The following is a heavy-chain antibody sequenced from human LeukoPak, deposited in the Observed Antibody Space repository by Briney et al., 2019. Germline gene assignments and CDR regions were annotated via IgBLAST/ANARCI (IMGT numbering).Heavy chain of an antibody. Sequence: GGSLRLSCAASGFAISTYAMAWVRQAPGKGLEWISSLSSGRSPSYSDSLEGRLTMSSDDARNTLYLQMDNLRGEDTAMYYCARQLGYCAAGTCYFDSWGHGTQVTVSS. D-gene: IGHD2-8*02. J-gene: IGHJ4*01. V-gene: IGHV3-21*04. CDR1: GFAISTYA. CDR3: ARQLGYCAAGTCYFDS. CDR2: LSSGRSP.